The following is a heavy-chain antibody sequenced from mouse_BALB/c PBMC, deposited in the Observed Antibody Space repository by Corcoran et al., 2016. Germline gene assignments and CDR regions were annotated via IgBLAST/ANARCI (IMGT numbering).Heavy chain of an antibody. CDR3: ARSGWLLPYWYFDV. J-gene: IGHJ1*01. D-gene: IGHD2-3*01. Sequence: EVQLQQSGPELVKPGASVKMSCKASGYTFTSYVMHWVKQKPGQGLEWIGYINPYNDCTKYNEKFKGKATLTSDKSSSTAYMELSSLTSEDSAVYYCARSGWLLPYWYFDVWGAGTTVTVSS. CDR1: GYTFTSYV. CDR2: INPYNDCT. V-gene: IGHV1S136*01.